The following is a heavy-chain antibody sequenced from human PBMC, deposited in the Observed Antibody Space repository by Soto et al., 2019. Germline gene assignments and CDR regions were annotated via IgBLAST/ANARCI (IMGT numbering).Heavy chain of an antibody. Sequence: GGSLRLSCAASGFTVSSNYMSWVRQAPGKGLEWVSVIYSGGSTYYADSVKGRFTISRDNSKNTLYLQMNSLRAEDTAVYYCAREKIAAAGVYYYYGMDVWGQGTMVTVSS. CDR1: GFTVSSNY. D-gene: IGHD6-13*01. J-gene: IGHJ6*02. V-gene: IGHV3-53*01. CDR2: IYSGGST. CDR3: AREKIAAAGVYYYYGMDV.